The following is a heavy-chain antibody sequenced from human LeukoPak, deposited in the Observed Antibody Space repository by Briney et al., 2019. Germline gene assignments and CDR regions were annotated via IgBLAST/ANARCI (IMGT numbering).Heavy chain of an antibody. CDR3: ARDSEWELLPFSRVDGSENAFDI. J-gene: IGHJ3*02. Sequence: GGSLRLSCAASGFTFSSYWMSWVRQAPGKGLEWVANIKQDGSEKYYVDSVKGRFTISRDNAKNSLYLQMNSLRAEDTAVYYCARDSEWELLPFSRVDGSENAFDIWGQGTMVTVSS. V-gene: IGHV3-7*01. CDR2: IKQDGSEK. D-gene: IGHD1-26*01. CDR1: GFTFSSYW.